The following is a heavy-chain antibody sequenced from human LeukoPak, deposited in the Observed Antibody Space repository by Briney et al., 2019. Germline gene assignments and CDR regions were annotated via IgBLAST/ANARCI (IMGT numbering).Heavy chain of an antibody. CDR3: TRRYNYDSSGYYYVRDAFDI. D-gene: IGHD3-22*01. J-gene: IGHJ3*02. Sequence: PGGSLRLSCTASGFTFGDYVMSWVRQAPGKGLEWVGFIRIKAYGGTTKNAASVKGRFTISRDGSRSIAYLQMNSLKTEDTAVYYCTRRYNYDSSGYYYVRDAFDIWGQGTMVTVSS. CDR2: IRIKAYGGTT. V-gene: IGHV3-49*04. CDR1: GFTFGDYV.